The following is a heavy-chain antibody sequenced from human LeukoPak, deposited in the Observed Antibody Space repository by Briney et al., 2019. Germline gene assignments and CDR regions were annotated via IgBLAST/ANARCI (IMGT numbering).Heavy chain of an antibody. CDR1: GGSVNKGPHY. J-gene: IGHJ4*02. CDR2: ILCSGNT. Sequence: PSETLSLTCTVSGGSVNKGPHYWGWIRQPPGKGLEWIGSILCSGNTYYNASLKSRVTISVDTSKNQFSLRLSSVTAADRAVYYCARHEGSYFDKSGYTFEYWGQGIVVTVSS. D-gene: IGHD3-22*01. CDR3: ARHEGSYFDKSGYTFEY. V-gene: IGHV4-39*01.